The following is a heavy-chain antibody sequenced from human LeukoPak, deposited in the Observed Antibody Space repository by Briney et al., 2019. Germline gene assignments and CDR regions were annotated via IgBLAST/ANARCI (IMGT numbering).Heavy chain of an antibody. CDR2: VNPNSGGT. Sequence: ASVTVSCKASGYMFTGYYMHWVRQAPGQGLQWMGWVNPNSGGTKYAQKFQGRVTVTSDTSISTGYMELTSLTSDDTAVYYCARSSLTFSRDLIHFDSWGQGTLVTVSS. V-gene: IGHV1-2*02. J-gene: IGHJ4*02. CDR3: ARSSLTFSRDLIHFDS. CDR1: GYMFTGYY. D-gene: IGHD2/OR15-2a*01.